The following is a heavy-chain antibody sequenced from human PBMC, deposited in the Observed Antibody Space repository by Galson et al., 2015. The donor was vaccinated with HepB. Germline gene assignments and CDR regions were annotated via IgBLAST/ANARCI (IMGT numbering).Heavy chain of an antibody. CDR3: ARDGSFGYYYYYYGMDV. V-gene: IGHV3-7*01. Sequence: SLRLSCAASGFTFSNCWMSWVRQAPGKGLEWVANINQDGSKTYYVDSVKGRFTISRDNAKNSLYLQMNSLRAEDTAVYYCARDGSFGYYYYYYGMDVWGQGTTVTVSS. D-gene: IGHD3-10*01. CDR2: INQDGSKT. CDR1: GFTFSNCW. J-gene: IGHJ6*02.